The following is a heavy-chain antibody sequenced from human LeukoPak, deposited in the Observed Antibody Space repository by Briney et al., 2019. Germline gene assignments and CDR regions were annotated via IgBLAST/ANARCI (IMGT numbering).Heavy chain of an antibody. V-gene: IGHV3-23*01. CDR3: AKEYDYVWGSYRSPHYFDY. Sequence: PGGSLRLSCAASGFTFSSYAMSWLRQAPGKGLEWVSAISGSGGSTYYADSVKGRFTISRDNSKNTLYLQMNSLRAEDTAVYYCAKEYDYVWGSYRSPHYFDYWGQGTLVTVSS. CDR1: GFTFSSYA. D-gene: IGHD3-16*02. CDR2: ISGSGGST. J-gene: IGHJ4*02.